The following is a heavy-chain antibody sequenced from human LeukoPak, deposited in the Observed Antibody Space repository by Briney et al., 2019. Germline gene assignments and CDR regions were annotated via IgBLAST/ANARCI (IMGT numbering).Heavy chain of an antibody. Sequence: GASVTVSCTASGYTFTNYAMQWVRQAPGQRLEWMGWINAGNGNTRYSQRFQGRVTITRDTSASTAYMEVTSLRSEDTAIYYCARGIWSRAVSSYYFDYWGQGTLVTVSS. V-gene: IGHV1-3*01. CDR3: ARGIWSRAVSSYYFDY. J-gene: IGHJ4*02. CDR1: GYTFTNYA. D-gene: IGHD3-3*01. CDR2: INAGNGNT.